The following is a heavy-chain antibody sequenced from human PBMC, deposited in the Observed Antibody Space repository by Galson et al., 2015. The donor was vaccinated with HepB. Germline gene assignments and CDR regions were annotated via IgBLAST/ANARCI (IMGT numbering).Heavy chain of an antibody. CDR3: ARGDIVVEPAAMLEYLHH. V-gene: IGHV3-74*01. Sequence: SLRLSCAASGLTLSGYWMHWVRQAPGKGLVWVSRINSDGSSTTYADSVKGRFTISRDNAKNTVYLQMNSLRVEDTALYYCARGDIVVEPAAMLEYLHHWGQGTLVTVSS. CDR2: INSDGSST. D-gene: IGHD2-2*01. CDR1: GLTLSGYW. J-gene: IGHJ1*01.